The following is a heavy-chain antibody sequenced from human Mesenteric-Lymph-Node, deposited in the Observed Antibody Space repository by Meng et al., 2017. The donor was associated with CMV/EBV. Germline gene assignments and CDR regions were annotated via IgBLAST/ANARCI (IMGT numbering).Heavy chain of an antibody. CDR2: IKQDGSEK. Sequence: GESLKISCAASGFTFSKFNMNWVRQAPGKGLEWVANIKQDGSEKYYVDSVKGRFTISRDNAKNSLYLQMNSLRAEDTAVYYCAKEDYWGQGTLVTVSS. CDR3: AKEDY. V-gene: IGHV3-7*04. CDR1: GFTFSKFN. J-gene: IGHJ4*02.